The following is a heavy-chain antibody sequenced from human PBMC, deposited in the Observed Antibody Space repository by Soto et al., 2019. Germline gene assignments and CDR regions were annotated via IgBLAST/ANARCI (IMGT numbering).Heavy chain of an antibody. J-gene: IGHJ4*02. CDR1: GFTFSSYG. CDR2: ISYDGSNK. Sequence: GGSLRLSCAASGFTFSSYGMHWVRQAPGKGLEWVAVISYDGSNKYYADSVKGRFTISRDNSKNTLYLQMNSLRAEDTAVYYCAKDLYYYGSGSYGEGDYWGQGTLVTVSS. D-gene: IGHD3-10*01. CDR3: AKDLYYYGSGSYGEGDY. V-gene: IGHV3-30*18.